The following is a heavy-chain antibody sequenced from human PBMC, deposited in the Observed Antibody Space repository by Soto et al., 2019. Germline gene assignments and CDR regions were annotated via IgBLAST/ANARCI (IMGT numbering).Heavy chain of an antibody. V-gene: IGHV3-53*04. Sequence: EVQLVESGGGLVQPGGSLRLSCAASGFTVSSNYMSWVRQAPGKGLEWVSVIYSGVSTYYAASVKGRCTITRHNAKNTLYLQMNSLIAEDTAVYYCAGQLEDYYGSWSYGSLGYWGQGTLVTVSS. D-gene: IGHD3-10*01. CDR3: AGQLEDYYGSWSYGSLGY. CDR1: GFTVSSNY. J-gene: IGHJ4*02. CDR2: IYSGVST.